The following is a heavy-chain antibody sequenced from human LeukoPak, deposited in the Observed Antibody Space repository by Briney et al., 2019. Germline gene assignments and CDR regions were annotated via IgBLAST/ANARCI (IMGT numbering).Heavy chain of an antibody. CDR3: AREAHDYPYYYYGMDV. D-gene: IGHD4-11*01. Sequence: GRSLRLSCAASGFTFSSYGMPWVRQAPGKGLEWVAVIWYDGSNKYYADSVKGRFTISRDNSKNTLYLQMNSLRAEDTAVYHCAREAHDYPYYYYGMDVWGQGTTVTVSS. CDR2: IWYDGSNK. CDR1: GFTFSSYG. V-gene: IGHV3-33*01. J-gene: IGHJ6*02.